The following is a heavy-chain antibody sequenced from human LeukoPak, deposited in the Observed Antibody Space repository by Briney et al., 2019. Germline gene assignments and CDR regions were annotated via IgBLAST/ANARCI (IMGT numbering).Heavy chain of an antibody. J-gene: IGHJ4*02. Sequence: PGGSLRLSCAASGFTCSSYSMNWVRQAPGKGLEWVSAISGDSRYIYYADSVRGRFTISRDNAENSLYLQMHSLRVEDTAVYYCARAPTVLVGYCSSSSCQADYWGQGTLVTVSS. V-gene: IGHV3-21*01. D-gene: IGHD2-2*01. CDR3: ARAPTVLVGYCSSSSCQADY. CDR1: GFTCSSYS. CDR2: ISGDSRYI.